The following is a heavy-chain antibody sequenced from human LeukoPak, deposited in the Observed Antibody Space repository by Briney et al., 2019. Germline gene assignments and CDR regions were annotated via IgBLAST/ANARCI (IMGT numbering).Heavy chain of an antibody. Sequence: GRSLRLSCAASGFTFSSYTIHWVRQAPGQGLEWMGIINPSGGSTSYAQKFQGRVTMTRDTSTSTVYMELSSLRSEDTAVYYCARDPAYCGGDCHRSERSSWFDPWGQGTLVTVSS. J-gene: IGHJ5*02. V-gene: IGHV1-46*01. CDR3: ARDPAYCGGDCHRSERSSWFDP. CDR1: GFTFSSYT. CDR2: INPSGGST. D-gene: IGHD2-21*02.